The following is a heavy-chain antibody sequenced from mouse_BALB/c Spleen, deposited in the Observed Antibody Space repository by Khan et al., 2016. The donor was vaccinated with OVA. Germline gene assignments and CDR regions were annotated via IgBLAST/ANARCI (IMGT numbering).Heavy chain of an antibody. CDR3: ARINA. CDR2: IDPANGNT. Sequence: EVQLHQSGAELVKPGASVKLSCTASGFNIKDTYMHWVQQRPEQGLEWIGRIDPANGNTKYDPKFQGKATITADTSSNTAYLQLSSLTAEDTAVDYCARINAWGQGTTLTVSS. J-gene: IGHJ2*01. V-gene: IGHV14-3*02. CDR1: GFNIKDTY.